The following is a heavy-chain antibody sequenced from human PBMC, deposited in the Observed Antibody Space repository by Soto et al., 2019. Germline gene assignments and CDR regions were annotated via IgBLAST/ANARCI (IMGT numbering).Heavy chain of an antibody. CDR1: GFTFSNNG. V-gene: IGHV3-23*01. J-gene: IGHJ4*02. CDR3: AKDSTSWNY. D-gene: IGHD6-13*01. Sequence: GGSLRLSCAASGFTFSNNGMTWVRQAPGKGLEWVSGISGSGGSTYYADSVQGRFTISRDNSKNTLYLQMNSLRADDTAVYYCAKDSTSWNYWGQGALVTVSS. CDR2: ISGSGGST.